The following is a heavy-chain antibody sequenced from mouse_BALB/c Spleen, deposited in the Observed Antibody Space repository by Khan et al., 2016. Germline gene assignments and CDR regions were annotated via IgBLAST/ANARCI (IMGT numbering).Heavy chain of an antibody. CDR1: GFTFSDYY. J-gene: IGHJ1*01. CDR2: ISDGGNYT. Sequence: EVELVESGGGLVKPGGSLKLSCAASGFTFSDYYMYWVRQTPEKRLEWVATISDGGNYTYYPDSVKGRFTISRDNAKKNLYLQMSSLKSEYTAMYYCARGLDWCFDVCGAGTTVTVSS. CDR3: ARGLDWCFDV. V-gene: IGHV5-4*02.